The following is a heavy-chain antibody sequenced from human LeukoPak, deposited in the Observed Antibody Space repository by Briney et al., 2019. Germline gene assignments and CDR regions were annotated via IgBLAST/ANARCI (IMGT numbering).Heavy chain of an antibody. D-gene: IGHD2-2*01. CDR3: ARSYCSSTSCYGMDV. CDR2: ISYDGSNK. V-gene: IGHV3-30*04. Sequence: GGSLRLSCAASGFTFSSYAMHWVRQAPGKGLEWVAVISYDGSNKYYADSVKGRFTISRDNSKNTLYLQMNSLRAEDTAVYYCARSYCSSTSCYGMDVWGKGTTVTVSS. J-gene: IGHJ6*04. CDR1: GFTFSSYA.